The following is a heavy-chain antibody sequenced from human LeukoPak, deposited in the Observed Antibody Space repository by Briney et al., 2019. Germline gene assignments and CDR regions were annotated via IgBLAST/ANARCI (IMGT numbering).Heavy chain of an antibody. Sequence: GGSLRLSCAASGFTFSSYAMSWVRQAPGKGLQWVSSLGISGDWYAGSVKGRFTISRDSSKNTLYLQMNRLGAEDTAVYYCARGGGGNSDFLTTYTGASLSFDYWGQGALVTVSS. D-gene: IGHD3-9*01. V-gene: IGHV3-23*01. CDR2: LGISGD. CDR1: GFTFSSYA. CDR3: ARGGGGNSDFLTTYTGASLSFDY. J-gene: IGHJ4*02.